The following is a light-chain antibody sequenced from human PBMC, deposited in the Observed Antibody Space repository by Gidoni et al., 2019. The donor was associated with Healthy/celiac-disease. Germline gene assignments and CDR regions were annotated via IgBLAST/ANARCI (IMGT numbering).Light chain of an antibody. CDR3: QQLNSYLSLT. CDR1: QGISSY. J-gene: IGKJ4*01. CDR2: AAS. Sequence: DIQLTQSPSFLSASVGDRVTITCRASQGISSYFAWYQQKPGKAPKLLIYAASTLQSGVPARFSGSGSGTEFTLTISSLQPEDFATYYCQQLNSYLSLTFGGGTKVEIK. V-gene: IGKV1-9*01.